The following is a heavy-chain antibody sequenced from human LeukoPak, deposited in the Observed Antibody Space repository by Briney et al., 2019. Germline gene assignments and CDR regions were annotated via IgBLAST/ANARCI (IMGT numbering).Heavy chain of an antibody. V-gene: IGHV3-13*01. D-gene: IGHD3-16*01. Sequence: GGSLRLSCVASGFTFSNYDMHWVRQAAGKGLEWISAIDPAGNTWYSDSVKGRFTISRENAKSSLFLQMNSLRAADTAVYYCVREPAYTGTWWYPDLWGRGTLVTVPS. CDR1: GFTFSNYD. CDR3: VREPAYTGTWWYPDL. CDR2: IDPAGNT. J-gene: IGHJ2*01.